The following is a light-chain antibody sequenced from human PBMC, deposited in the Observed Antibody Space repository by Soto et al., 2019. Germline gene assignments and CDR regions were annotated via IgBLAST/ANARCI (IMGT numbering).Light chain of an antibody. V-gene: IGKV3-20*01. CDR1: QSVSNNY. CDR3: QQYGTSPYT. CDR2: GAS. Sequence: EIVLTQSPGTLSLSPGERATLSCRASQSVSNNYLAWYQQKPGQAPRLLISGASNRATGIPDRFSGSGSGTDFTLAISVLEPEDVAVYYCQQYGTSPYTFGPGTKVDLK. J-gene: IGKJ3*01.